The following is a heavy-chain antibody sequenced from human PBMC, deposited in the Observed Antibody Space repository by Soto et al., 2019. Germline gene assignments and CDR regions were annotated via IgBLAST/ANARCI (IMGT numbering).Heavy chain of an antibody. Sequence: QVQLQQWGAGLLKASETLSLTCAVYGGSFSGYFWSWIRQPPGKGLEWIGEINHRGSTNYNPSLKSRLTISVDTSKSQFSLNLSSVTAADSAVYYCARGRVAVAGKAFDYWGQGTLVTVSS. D-gene: IGHD6-19*01. CDR2: INHRGST. CDR1: GGSFSGYF. J-gene: IGHJ4*01. CDR3: ARGRVAVAGKAFDY. V-gene: IGHV4-34*01.